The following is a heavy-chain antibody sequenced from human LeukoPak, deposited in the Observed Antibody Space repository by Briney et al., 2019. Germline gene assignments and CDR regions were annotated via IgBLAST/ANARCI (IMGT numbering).Heavy chain of an antibody. D-gene: IGHD3-10*01. Sequence: PSETLSLTCTVSGVSISSYYWSWIRQPAGKGLEWIGRIYTSGSTNYNPSLKSRVTMSVDTSKNQFSLKLSSVTAADTAVYYCARAWRDYGSGSYPSYYMDVWGKGTTVTVSS. J-gene: IGHJ6*03. CDR3: ARAWRDYGSGSYPSYYMDV. CDR2: IYTSGST. CDR1: GVSISSYY. V-gene: IGHV4-4*07.